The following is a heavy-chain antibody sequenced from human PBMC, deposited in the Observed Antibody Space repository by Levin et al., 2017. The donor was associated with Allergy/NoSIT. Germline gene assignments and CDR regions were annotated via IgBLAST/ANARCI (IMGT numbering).Heavy chain of an antibody. CDR3: ARLRYCTNGVCQYFDY. Sequence: ASVKVSCKGSGYSFTSYWIGWVRQMPGKGLEWMGIIYPGDSDTRYSPSFQGQVTISADKSISTAYLQWSSLKASDTAMYYCARLRYCTNGVCQYFDYWGQGTLVTVSS. J-gene: IGHJ4*02. CDR2: IYPGDSDT. V-gene: IGHV5-51*01. D-gene: IGHD2-8*01. CDR1: GYSFTSYW.